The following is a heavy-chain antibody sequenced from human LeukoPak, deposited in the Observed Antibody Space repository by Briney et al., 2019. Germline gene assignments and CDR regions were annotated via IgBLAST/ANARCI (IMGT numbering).Heavy chain of an antibody. CDR3: ARNVYDYGSGSYSDY. CDR2: ISAYNGNT. CDR1: GYTFTSYV. D-gene: IGHD3-10*01. Sequence: ASVKVSCKASGYTFTSYVISWVRQAPGQGLEWMGWISAYNGNTNYAQKLQGRVTMTTDTSTSTAYMELRSLRSDDTAVYYCARNVYDYGSGSYSDYWGQGTLSPSPQ. V-gene: IGHV1-18*01. J-gene: IGHJ4*02.